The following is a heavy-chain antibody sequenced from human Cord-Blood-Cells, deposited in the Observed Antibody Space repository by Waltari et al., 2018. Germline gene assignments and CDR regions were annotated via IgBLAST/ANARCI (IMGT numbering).Heavy chain of an antibody. V-gene: IGHV4-34*01. D-gene: IGHD2-2*02. Sequence: QVQLQQWGAGLLKPSETLSLTCAVYGGSFSGYSWSWIRQPPGKGLEWIGEINHSGSTNYNPSLKSRVTISVDTSKNQFSLKLSSVTAADSAVYYCARGYCSSTSCYTRRGNYFDYWGQGTLVTVSS. CDR2: INHSGST. J-gene: IGHJ4*02. CDR3: ARGYCSSTSCYTRRGNYFDY. CDR1: GGSFSGYS.